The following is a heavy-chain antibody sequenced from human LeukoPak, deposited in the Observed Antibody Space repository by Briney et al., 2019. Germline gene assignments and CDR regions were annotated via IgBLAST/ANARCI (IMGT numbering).Heavy chain of an antibody. D-gene: IGHD6-19*01. J-gene: IGHJ4*02. CDR2: ISSSSSYI. V-gene: IGHV3-21*04. Sequence: PGGSLRLSCAASGFTFSSYSMNWVRQAPGKGLEWVSSISSSSSYIYYADSVKGRFTISRDNAKNSLYLQMNSLRAEDTAVYYCARAGLLGYSSGLFDYWGQGTLVTVSS. CDR1: GFTFSSYS. CDR3: ARAGLLGYSSGLFDY.